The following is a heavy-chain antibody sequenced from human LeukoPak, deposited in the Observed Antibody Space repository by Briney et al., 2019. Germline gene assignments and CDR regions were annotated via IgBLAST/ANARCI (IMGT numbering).Heavy chain of an antibody. CDR1: GYTFSNYG. J-gene: IGHJ4*02. CDR3: ARDRYGVRSGSCDY. Sequence: ASAKVSCKAAGYTFSNYGISWVRQAPGQGLEWMGWISGGNGDTNHAQNLQGRVTLTTDTFTNTAYMEVRSLRYDDTAVYYCARDRYGVRSGSCDYWGQGTLVTVTS. D-gene: IGHD1-26*01. CDR2: ISGGNGDT. V-gene: IGHV1-18*01.